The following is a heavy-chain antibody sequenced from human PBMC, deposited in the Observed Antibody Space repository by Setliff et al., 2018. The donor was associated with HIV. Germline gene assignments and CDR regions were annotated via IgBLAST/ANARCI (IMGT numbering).Heavy chain of an antibody. V-gene: IGHV3-30*18. CDR1: GFTFSGFG. J-gene: IGHJ4*02. Sequence: PGGSLRLSCAASGFTFSGFGMHWVRQAPGRGLEWVAFISDDGGKKYYGDSVKGRFTISRDNSKNTLFLQMNSLRPEDTAVYHCAKADDSSGYYWGTFDSWGQGTPVTVS. CDR2: ISDDGGKK. CDR3: AKADDSSGYYWGTFDS. D-gene: IGHD3-22*01.